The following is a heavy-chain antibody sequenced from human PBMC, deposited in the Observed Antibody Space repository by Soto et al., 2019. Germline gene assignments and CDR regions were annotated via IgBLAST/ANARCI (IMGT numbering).Heavy chain of an antibody. V-gene: IGHV3-23*01. CDR3: ARDPNGAKVTTTGGCFDH. Sequence: PXGSLRLSCAGSGFNVSISAMNWVRQAPGKGLEWVSAISGRGVSRYYADSVKGRFTISRDNSKNTLYLQMNNLRVEDTAVYYCARDPNGAKVTTTGGCFDHWGQGTLVTAPQ. J-gene: IGHJ5*02. D-gene: IGHD4-17*01. CDR1: GFNVSISA. CDR2: ISGRGVSR.